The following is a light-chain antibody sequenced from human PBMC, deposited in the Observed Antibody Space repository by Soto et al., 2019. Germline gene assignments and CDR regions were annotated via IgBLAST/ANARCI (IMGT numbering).Light chain of an antibody. CDR3: QQLNNFLT. V-gene: IGKV1-9*01. CDR2: DAS. J-gene: IGKJ3*01. CDR1: QTVSSY. Sequence: DIQLTQSPSFLSASVGDRVTITCRASQTVSSYLVWYQQKPGKAPKVLITDASTLQSGVPSRFSGSGFGTEFTLTIRGLQPDDVATYYCQQLNNFLTFGPRTKV.